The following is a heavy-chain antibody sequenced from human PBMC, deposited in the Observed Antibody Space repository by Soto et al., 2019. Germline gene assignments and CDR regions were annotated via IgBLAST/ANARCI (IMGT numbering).Heavy chain of an antibody. CDR1: GFALRDSA. J-gene: IGHJ6*01. V-gene: IGHV3-9*01. Sequence: EVQLVESGGDLVQPGRSLRLSCATSGFALRDSAMHCVRQVPGGGLKWVPGIYASGDVGYADSVRCRFTMSRDVAKNSLYLQMNSLTSGDTTLCYCAKDNLSGGTGVWGQGTTVTVSS. CDR2: IYASGDV. D-gene: IGHD3-10*02. CDR3: AKDNLSGGTGV.